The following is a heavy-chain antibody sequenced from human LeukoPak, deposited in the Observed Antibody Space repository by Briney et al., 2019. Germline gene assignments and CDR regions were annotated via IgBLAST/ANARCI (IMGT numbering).Heavy chain of an antibody. V-gene: IGHV3-21*01. J-gene: IGHJ4*02. CDR3: ARVWSPFYYDSSGYPDY. CDR1: GFTFSSYS. CDR2: ISSSSYI. Sequence: GGSLRLSCAASGFTFSSYSMNWVRQAPGKGLEWVSSISSSSYIYYADSVKGRFTISRDNAKNSLYLQMNSLRAEDTAVYYCARVWSPFYYDSSGYPDYWGQGTLVTVSS. D-gene: IGHD3-22*01.